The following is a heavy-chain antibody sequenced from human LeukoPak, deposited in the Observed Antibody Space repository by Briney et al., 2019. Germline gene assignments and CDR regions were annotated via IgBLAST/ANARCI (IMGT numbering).Heavy chain of an antibody. CDR3: ARDNGDPRTYFDY. CDR2: ISSSGSSI. J-gene: IGHJ4*02. D-gene: IGHD4-17*01. V-gene: IGHV3-48*03. CDR1: GFTFSSYE. Sequence: PGGSLRLYCAASGFTFSSYEMNWGRQAPGKGLEWISYISSSGSSIYYVDSVKGRFTISRDNAKNSLYLQMNSLRAEDTAVYYCARDNGDPRTYFDYWGQGTLVTVSS.